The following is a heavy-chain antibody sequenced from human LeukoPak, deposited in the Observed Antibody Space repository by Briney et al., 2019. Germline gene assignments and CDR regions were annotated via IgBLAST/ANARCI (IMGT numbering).Heavy chain of an antibody. CDR2: INQSGST. CDR1: GGSFSGYY. J-gene: IGHJ6*02. D-gene: IGHD3-10*01. V-gene: IGHV4-34*01. CDR3: ATPYYYGSGSYYKGYYYYGMDV. Sequence: SETLSLTCAVYGGSFSGYYWSWIRQPPGKGLEWIGEINQSGSTNYNPSLKSRVTISVDTSKNQFSLKLSSVTAADTAVYYCATPYYYGSGSYYKGYYYYGMDVWGQGTTVTVSS.